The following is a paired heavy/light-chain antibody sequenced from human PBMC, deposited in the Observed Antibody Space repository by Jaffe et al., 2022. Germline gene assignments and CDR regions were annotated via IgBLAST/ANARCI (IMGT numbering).Heavy chain of an antibody. Sequence: EVQLLESGGGLVQPGGSLRLSCAASGFTFSSYAMSWVRQAPGKGLEWVSGISGSGGTTYYADSVKGRFTISRDNSKNTLYLQMNSLRAEDTAVYYCAKGVAARPYSQVWGFDYWGQGTLVTVSS. J-gene: IGHJ4*02. CDR1: GFTFSSYA. CDR3: AKGVAARPYSQVWGFDY. V-gene: IGHV3-23*01. D-gene: IGHD6-6*01. CDR2: ISGSGGTT.
Light chain of an antibody. CDR2: ELT. CDR1: SSDVGGYNY. Sequence: QSALTQPPSASGSPGQSVTISCTGTSSDVGGYNYVSWYQQHPGKAPKLMIYELTKRPSGVPDRFSGSKSGNTASLTVSGLQAEDEADYYCTSYAGINNLVFGGGTKLTVL. V-gene: IGLV2-8*01. CDR3: TSYAGINNLV. J-gene: IGLJ3*02.